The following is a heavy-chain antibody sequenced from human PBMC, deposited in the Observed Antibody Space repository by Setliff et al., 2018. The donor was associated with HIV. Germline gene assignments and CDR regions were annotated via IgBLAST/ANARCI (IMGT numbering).Heavy chain of an antibody. D-gene: IGHD3-16*01. CDR2: INTQTGEA. J-gene: IGHJ4*02. CDR1: GYTFTSYG. Sequence: ASVKVSCKASGYTFTSYGISWVRQAPGQGLEWMGWINTQTGEATYGQGFKERFVFSVDTSVNSAYLEISSLKADDTAVYYCARDYSWVAVAGLGGYWGQGTLVTVSS. V-gene: IGHV7-4-1*02. CDR3: ARDYSWVAVAGLGGY.